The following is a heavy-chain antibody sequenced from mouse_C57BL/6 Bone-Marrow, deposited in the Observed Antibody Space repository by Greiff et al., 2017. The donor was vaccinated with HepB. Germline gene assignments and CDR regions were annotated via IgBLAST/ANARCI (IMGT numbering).Heavy chain of an antibody. Sequence: QVQLQQPGAELVKPGASVTMSCKASGYTFTSYWITWVKQRPGQGLEWIGEIYPGSGSTNYNEKFKSKATLTVDTYSSTAYMQLISLTSEDSAVYYFARRGWDCSCWYFGVWGTVATVTVSS. CDR2: IYPGSGST. CDR3: ARRGWDCSCWYFGV. D-gene: IGHD1-1*01. J-gene: IGHJ1*03. CDR1: GYTFTSYW. V-gene: IGHV1-55*01.